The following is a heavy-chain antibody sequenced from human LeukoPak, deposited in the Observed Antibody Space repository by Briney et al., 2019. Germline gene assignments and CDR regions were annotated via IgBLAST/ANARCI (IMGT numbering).Heavy chain of an antibody. CDR2: ISWNSGNI. Sequence: GGSLRLSCAASGFTLSSYAMHWVRQAPGKGLEWVSGISWNSGNIDYADSVKGRFTISRDNAKNSLYLQMNSLRADDTALYYCAKSRGGYNYYYGMDVWGQGTTVTVSS. J-gene: IGHJ6*02. CDR1: GFTLSSYA. D-gene: IGHD3-10*01. V-gene: IGHV3-9*01. CDR3: AKSRGGYNYYYGMDV.